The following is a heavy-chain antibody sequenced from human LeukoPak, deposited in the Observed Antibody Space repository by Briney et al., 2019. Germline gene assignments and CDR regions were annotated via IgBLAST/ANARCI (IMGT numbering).Heavy chain of an antibody. V-gene: IGHV3-33*01. Sequence: GGSLRLTCAASGFTFSSYGMHWVRQAPGKRLEWVAVIWYDGSNKYYADSVKGRFTISRDNSKNTLYLQMNSLRAEDTAVYYCAREMVATSALDYWGQGTLVTVSS. J-gene: IGHJ4*02. CDR1: GFTFSSYG. D-gene: IGHD5-12*01. CDR2: IWYDGSNK. CDR3: AREMVATSALDY.